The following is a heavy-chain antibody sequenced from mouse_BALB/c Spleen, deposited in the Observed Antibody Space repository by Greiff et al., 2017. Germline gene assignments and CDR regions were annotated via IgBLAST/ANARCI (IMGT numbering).Heavy chain of an antibody. CDR1: GFTFTDYY. Sequence: EVKLVESGGGLVQPGGSLRLSCATSGFTFTDYYMSWVRQPPGKALEWLGFIRNKANGYTTEYSASVKGRFTISRDNSQSILYLQMNTLRAEDSATYYCARDGRYGTDFDSWGEGTTLTVSP. D-gene: IGHD4-1*01. CDR3: ARDGRYGTDFDS. V-gene: IGHV7-3*02. J-gene: IGHJ2*01. CDR2: IRNKANGYTT.